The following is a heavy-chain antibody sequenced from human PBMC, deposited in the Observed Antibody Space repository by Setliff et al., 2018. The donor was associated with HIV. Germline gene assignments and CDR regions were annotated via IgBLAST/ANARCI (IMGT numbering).Heavy chain of an antibody. Sequence: SVKVSCKASGGTFSSYAISWVRQAPGQGLEWMGGIIPILGTTNYAQKFQGRVTITADESTSTAYMELSSLRSEDTAVYYCARGDTPMVIRGDYFDYWGQGTQVTVSS. CDR2: IIPILGTT. J-gene: IGHJ4*02. CDR3: ARGDTPMVIRGDYFDY. CDR1: GGTFSSYA. D-gene: IGHD5-18*01. V-gene: IGHV1-69*13.